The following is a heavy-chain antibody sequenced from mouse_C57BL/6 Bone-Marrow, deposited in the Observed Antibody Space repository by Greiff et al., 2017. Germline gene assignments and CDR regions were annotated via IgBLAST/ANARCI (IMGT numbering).Heavy chain of an antibody. CDR2: IYPRDGST. V-gene: IGHV1-85*01. CDR1: GYTFTSYD. CDR3: ARDYGISYWYFDV. J-gene: IGHJ1*03. Sequence: QVHVKQSGPELVKPGASVKLSCKASGYTFTSYDINWVKQRPGQGLEWIGWIYPRDGSTKYNEKFKGKATLTVDTSSSTAYMELHSLTSEDSAVYFCARDYGISYWYFDVWGTGTTVTVSS. D-gene: IGHD1-1*01.